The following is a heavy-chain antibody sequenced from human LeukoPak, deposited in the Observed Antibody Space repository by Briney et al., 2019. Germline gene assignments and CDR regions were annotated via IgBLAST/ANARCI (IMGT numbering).Heavy chain of an antibody. V-gene: IGHV3-23*01. J-gene: IGHJ4*02. CDR2: ISGSGGST. D-gene: IGHD2-15*01. Sequence: GGSLRLSCAASGFTFSSYAMSWVRQAPGKGLEWVSAISGSGGSTYYADSVKGRFTISRDNAKNSLYLQMNSLRAEDTALYYCARGIGRFDYWGQGTLVTVSS. CDR1: GFTFSSYA. CDR3: ARGIGRFDY.